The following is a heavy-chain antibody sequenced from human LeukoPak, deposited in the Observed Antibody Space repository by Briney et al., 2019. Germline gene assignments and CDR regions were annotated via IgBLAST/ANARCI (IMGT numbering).Heavy chain of an antibody. V-gene: IGHV3-30*02. CDR1: GFTFSTYG. J-gene: IGHJ4*02. Sequence: PGGSLRLSCAASGFTFSTYGMHWVRQSPGKGLEWVAFIRYDGSNKYYADSVKGRFTISRDNSKNTLYLQMNSLRAEDTAVYYCAKEGKAFGVVPDAHFDYWGQGTLVTVSS. CDR3: AKEGKAFGVVPDAHFDY. D-gene: IGHD2-2*01. CDR2: IRYDGSNK.